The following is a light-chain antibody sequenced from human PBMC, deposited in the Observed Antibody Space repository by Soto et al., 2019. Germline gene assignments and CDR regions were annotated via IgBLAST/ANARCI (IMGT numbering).Light chain of an antibody. CDR1: QGISSW. J-gene: IGKJ1*01. V-gene: IGKV1-5*01. CDR2: DAS. CDR3: QQYNDYWT. Sequence: DIQMTQSPSSVSASLGDRVTITCRASQGISSWLAWYQQKPGKAPKLLIYDASSLESGVPSRLSGSGSGSEFTLTISSLQPDDFATYYCQQYNDYWTFGQGTKVDIK.